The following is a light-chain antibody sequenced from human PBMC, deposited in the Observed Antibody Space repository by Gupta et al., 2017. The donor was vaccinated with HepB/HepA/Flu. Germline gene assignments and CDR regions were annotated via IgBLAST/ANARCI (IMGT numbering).Light chain of an antibody. J-gene: IGLJ2*01. V-gene: IGLV3-21*04. CDR2: NYS. CDR3: QVWDSSDDSAV. CDR1: NIGTKG. Sequence: SYVLTQPPSVSVAPGKTASITCGGNNIGTKGVHWYQQMPGQAPVMVIYNYSDRPSGIPERFSGSNSGSTATLTISRVEAGDEAEYYCQVWDSSDDSAVFGGGTKLTVL.